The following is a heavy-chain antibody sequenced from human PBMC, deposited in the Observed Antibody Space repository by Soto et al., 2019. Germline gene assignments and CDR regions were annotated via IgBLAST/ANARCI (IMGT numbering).Heavy chain of an antibody. CDR3: ARDPSRFLEWLSGFDF. V-gene: IGHV1-18*01. CDR2: ISAYNGNT. Sequence: ASVKVSCKASGYTFTSYCISWVRQAPGQGLEWMGWISAYNGNTNYAQKLQGRVTMTTDTSTSTAYMELRSLRSDDTAVYYCARDPSRFLEWLSGFDFWGQGTLVTVSS. CDR1: GYTFTSYC. D-gene: IGHD3-3*01. J-gene: IGHJ4*02.